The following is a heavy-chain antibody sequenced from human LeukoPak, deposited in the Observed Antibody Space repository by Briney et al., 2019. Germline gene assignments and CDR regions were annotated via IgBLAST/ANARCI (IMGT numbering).Heavy chain of an antibody. CDR1: GGSISSSSYY. D-gene: IGHD5-18*01. J-gene: IGHJ4*02. V-gene: IGHV4-39*07. CDR2: IYYSGST. Sequence: KPSETLSLTCTVSGGSISSSSYYWGWIRQPPGKGLEWIGSIYYSGSTYYNPSLKSRVTISVDTSKNQFSLKLSSVTAADTAVYYCARDRGYSSTDYFDYWGQGTLVTVSS. CDR3: ARDRGYSSTDYFDY.